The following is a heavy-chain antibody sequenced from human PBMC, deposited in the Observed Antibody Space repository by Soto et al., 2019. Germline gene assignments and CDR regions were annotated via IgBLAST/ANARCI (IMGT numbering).Heavy chain of an antibody. J-gene: IGHJ4*02. CDR2: SIPIFGTA. Sequence: QVQLVQSGAEVKKPGSSVKVSCKASGGTFSSYSINWVRQAPGQGLEWMRESIPIFGTANYAQKFQGRVKTTADESTSTDYMEPSSLRSEDTAVYYCARDRGGHSGGIDYWGQGTLVTVSS. D-gene: IGHD3-16*01. CDR3: ARDRGGHSGGIDY. CDR1: GGTFSSYS. V-gene: IGHV1-69*01.